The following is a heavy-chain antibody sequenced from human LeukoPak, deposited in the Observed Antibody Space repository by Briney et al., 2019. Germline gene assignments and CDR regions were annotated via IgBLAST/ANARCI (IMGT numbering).Heavy chain of an antibody. J-gene: IGHJ4*02. D-gene: IGHD3-9*01. V-gene: IGHV4-59*01. CDR1: GGSITGYY. CDR2: IHYSGSA. Sequence: SETLSLTCTVSGGSITGYYWSWIRQPPGKGLEWIGYIHYSGSANYNPSLRSRVTISVDTSKNQFSLKLSSVTAADTAVYYCASQSYDILTGYYIDYWGQGTLVTVSS. CDR3: ASQSYDILTGYYIDY.